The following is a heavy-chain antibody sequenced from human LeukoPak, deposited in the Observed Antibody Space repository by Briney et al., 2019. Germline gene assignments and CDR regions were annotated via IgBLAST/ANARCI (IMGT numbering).Heavy chain of an antibody. Sequence: GGSLRLSCAASGFTFSSYAMSWVRQAPGKGLEWVSAISGSGGSTYYADTVKGRFTISRDNSKNTLYLQMNSLRAEDTAVYYCAISWHWGSFDYWGQGTLVTVSS. CDR3: AISWHWGSFDY. CDR2: ISGSGGST. V-gene: IGHV3-23*01. D-gene: IGHD3-16*01. J-gene: IGHJ4*02. CDR1: GFTFSSYA.